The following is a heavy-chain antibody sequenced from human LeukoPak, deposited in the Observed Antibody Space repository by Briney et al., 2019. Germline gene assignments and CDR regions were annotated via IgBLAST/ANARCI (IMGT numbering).Heavy chain of an antibody. CDR3: ARAGDCSSTSCNSWFDP. Sequence: PSETLSLTCAVYGGSFSGYYWSWIRQPPGKGLEWIGEINHSGSTNYNPPLKSRVTISVDTSKNQFSLKLSSVTAADTAVYYCARAGDCSSTSCNSWFDPWGQGTLVTVSS. D-gene: IGHD2-2*01. J-gene: IGHJ5*02. CDR2: INHSGST. CDR1: GGSFSGYY. V-gene: IGHV4-34*01.